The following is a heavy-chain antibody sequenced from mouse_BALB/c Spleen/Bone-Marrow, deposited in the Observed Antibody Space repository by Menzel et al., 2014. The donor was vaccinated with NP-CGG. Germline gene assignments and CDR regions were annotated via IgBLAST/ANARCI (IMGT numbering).Heavy chain of an antibody. J-gene: IGHJ2*01. CDR3: ASYVYGYYFYY. D-gene: IGHD1-1*01. Sequence: VQLQQSGAELVKPGASVKLSCTASGFNIKDTYMHWVKQRPEQGLEWIGRIDPANVNTKYDPKFQGKATITADTSSNTAYLQPSSLTSEDTAVYYCASYVYGYYFYYWGQGTTLTVSS. V-gene: IGHV14-3*02. CDR2: IDPANVNT. CDR1: GFNIKDTY.